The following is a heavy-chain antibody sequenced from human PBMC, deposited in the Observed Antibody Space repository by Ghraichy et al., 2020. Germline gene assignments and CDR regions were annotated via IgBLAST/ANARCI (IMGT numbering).Heavy chain of an antibody. CDR3: SRDVSGSYDY. V-gene: IGHV1-2*02. D-gene: IGHD1-26*01. CDR2: MNPNSGGT. J-gene: IGHJ4*02. CDR1: GYTFTDYY. Sequence: VSVKVSCKASGYTFTDYYMHWVRQAPGQGLEWMGLMNPNSGGTTYAQKFQGRVTMTRDTSISTAYMELSRLTSDDTALYYCSRDVSGSYDYWGQGTLVTVSS.